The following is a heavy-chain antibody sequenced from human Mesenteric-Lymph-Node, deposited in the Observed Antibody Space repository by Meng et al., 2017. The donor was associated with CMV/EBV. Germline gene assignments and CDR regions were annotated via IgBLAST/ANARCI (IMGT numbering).Heavy chain of an antibody. CDR2: ISYDGSNS. CDR1: GFTFDSYS. D-gene: IGHD3-10*01. J-gene: IGHJ4*02. V-gene: IGHV3-30-3*01. CDR3: AKGDYYGSGTYYNYFQY. Sequence: GGPLRLSCAASGFTFDSYSMHWVRQAPGKGLEWVAVISYDGSNSYCADSVKGRFTVSRDNSKNTFYLQMSGLRVEDTAIYYCAKGDYYGSGTYYNYFQYWGQGTLVTVSS.